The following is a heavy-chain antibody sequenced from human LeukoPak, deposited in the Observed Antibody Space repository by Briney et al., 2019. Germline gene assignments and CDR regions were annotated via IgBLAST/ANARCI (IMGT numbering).Heavy chain of an antibody. Sequence: PGGSLRLSCAASGVTFDDYGMSWVRQAPGKGLEWVSGINWNGGSTGYADSVKGRFTISRDNAKNSLYLQMNSLRAEDTALYYCASGLIAAAGTAGYWGQGTLVTVSS. D-gene: IGHD6-13*01. V-gene: IGHV3-20*04. J-gene: IGHJ4*02. CDR3: ASGLIAAAGTAGY. CDR2: INWNGGST. CDR1: GVTFDDYG.